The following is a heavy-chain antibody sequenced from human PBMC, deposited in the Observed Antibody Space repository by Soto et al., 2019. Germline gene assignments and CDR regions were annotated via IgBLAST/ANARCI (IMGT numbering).Heavy chain of an antibody. J-gene: IGHJ6*02. CDR3: AREWGYDSSGVHGMDV. D-gene: IGHD3-22*01. Sequence: PGGSLRLSCAASGFTFSSYEMNWVRQAPGKGLEWVSYISSSGSTIYYADSVKGRFTISRDNAKNSLYLQMNSLRAEDTAVYYCAREWGYDSSGVHGMDVWGQGTTVTVS. V-gene: IGHV3-48*03. CDR2: ISSSGSTI. CDR1: GFTFSSYE.